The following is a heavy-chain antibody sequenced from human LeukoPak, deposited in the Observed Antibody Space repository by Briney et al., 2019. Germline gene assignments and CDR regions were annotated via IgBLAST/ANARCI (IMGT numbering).Heavy chain of an antibody. J-gene: IGHJ4*02. V-gene: IGHV3-30*02. Sequence: PGGSLRLSCAASGFIFSSYDMHWVRQAPGKGLEWVAYVRYDGSNKYYADSVKGRFTISRDDSRNTLYLQMNSLRVEDTAVYYCAKDRGTARSTLFDYWGQGTLVTVSS. CDR1: GFIFSSYD. CDR2: VRYDGSNK. CDR3: AKDRGTARSTLFDY. D-gene: IGHD3-10*01.